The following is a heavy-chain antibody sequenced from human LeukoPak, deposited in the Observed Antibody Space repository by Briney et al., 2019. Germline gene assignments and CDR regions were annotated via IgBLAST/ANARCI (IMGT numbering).Heavy chain of an antibody. D-gene: IGHD3-22*01. CDR1: GFTLGSHA. V-gene: IGHV3-30*04. J-gene: IGHJ4*02. CDR3: ASSFYYESSGYYYPPMSNY. CDR2: ISYDGNNK. Sequence: GGSLRLSCAASGFTLGSHAMPWVRQAPGKGLEWVAVISYDGNNKYYADSVKGRFTISRDNSKNTLYLQMDSLRAEDTAVYYCASSFYYESSGYYYPPMSNYGGQGTLVSVSS.